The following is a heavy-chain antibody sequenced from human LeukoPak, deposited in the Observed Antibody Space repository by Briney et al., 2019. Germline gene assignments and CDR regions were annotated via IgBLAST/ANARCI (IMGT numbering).Heavy chain of an antibody. CDR3: AKDDAWLRFGE. D-gene: IGHD3-10*01. J-gene: IGHJ4*02. CDR1: GFTFSSYW. CDR2: INSDGSST. V-gene: IGHV3-74*01. Sequence: GGSLRLSCAASGFTFSSYWMHWVRQAPGKGLVWVSRINSDGSSTSYADSVKGRFTISRDNSKNTLYLEVISLTAEDTAVYYCAKDDAWLRFGEWSQGTLVTVSS.